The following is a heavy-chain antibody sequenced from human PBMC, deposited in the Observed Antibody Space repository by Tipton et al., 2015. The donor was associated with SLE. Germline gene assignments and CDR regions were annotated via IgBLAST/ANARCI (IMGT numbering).Heavy chain of an antibody. D-gene: IGHD3-22*01. Sequence: QLVQSGAEVKKPGASVKVSCKASGYTFTSYDINWVRQATGQGLEWMGWMNPNSGNTGYAQKLQGRVTMTTDTSTSTAYMELGSLRSDDTAVYYYARDPLWCDSSGCTFDYWVRGTLFTVSS. V-gene: IGHV1-8*02. CDR1: GYTFTSYD. CDR3: ARDPLWCDSSGCTFDY. J-gene: IGHJ4*02. CDR2: MNPNSGNT.